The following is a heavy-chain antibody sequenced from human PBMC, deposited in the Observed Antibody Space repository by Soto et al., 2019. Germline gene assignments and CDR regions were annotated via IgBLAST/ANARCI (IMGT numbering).Heavy chain of an antibody. V-gene: IGHV4-39*01. CDR3: ARGQNVLRFLEWLPDNYYYGMDV. CDR2: IYYSGST. D-gene: IGHD3-3*01. J-gene: IGHJ6*02. Sequence: SETLSLTCTVSGGSISSSSYYWGWIRQPPGKGLEWIGSIYYSGSTYYNPSLKSRVTISVDTSKNQLSLKLSSVTAADTAVYYCARGQNVLRFLEWLPDNYYYGMDVWGQGTTVT. CDR1: GGSISSSSYY.